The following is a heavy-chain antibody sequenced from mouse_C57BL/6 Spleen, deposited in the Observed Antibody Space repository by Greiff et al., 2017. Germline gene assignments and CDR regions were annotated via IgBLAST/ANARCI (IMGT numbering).Heavy chain of an antibody. CDR1: GYAFSSSW. D-gene: IGHD1-1*01. Sequence: LVESGPELVKPGASVKISCKASGYAFSSSWMHWVKQRPGKGLEWIGRIYPGDGATNYNGKFKGKATLTADKSSSTAYMQLSSLTSEDSAVXFCARQGTYGGFAYWGQGTLVTVSA. CDR3: ARQGTYGGFAY. V-gene: IGHV1-82*01. J-gene: IGHJ3*01. CDR2: IYPGDGAT.